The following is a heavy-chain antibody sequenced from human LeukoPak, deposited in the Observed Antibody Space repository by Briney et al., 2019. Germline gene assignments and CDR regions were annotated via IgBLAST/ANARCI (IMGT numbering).Heavy chain of an antibody. Sequence: PSETLSLTCTVSGGSISSGSYYWSWIRQPAGKGLEWIGRIYTSGSTNYNPSLKSRVTISVDTSKNQFSLKLSSVTAADTAVYYCASRVSGSYESLFDYWGQGTLVTVSS. J-gene: IGHJ4*02. D-gene: IGHD1-26*01. CDR2: IYTSGST. V-gene: IGHV4-61*02. CDR3: ASRVSGSYESLFDY. CDR1: GGSISSGSYY.